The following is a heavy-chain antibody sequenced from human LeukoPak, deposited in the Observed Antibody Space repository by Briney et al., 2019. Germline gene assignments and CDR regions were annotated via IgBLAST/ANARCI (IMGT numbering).Heavy chain of an antibody. J-gene: IGHJ6*03. V-gene: IGHV3-48*01. CDR2: ISGSSGTI. D-gene: IGHD3-16*01. CDR1: GFAFSSYS. CDR3: ARRSEFGVLYYMDI. Sequence: GGSLRLSCVASGFAFSSYSMNWVRQAPGKGLEWVSYISGSSGTIYYADSVKGRFTISRDNAKNSLYLQMNSLRAEDTAVYYCARRSEFGVLYYMDIWGKGTTVTVSS.